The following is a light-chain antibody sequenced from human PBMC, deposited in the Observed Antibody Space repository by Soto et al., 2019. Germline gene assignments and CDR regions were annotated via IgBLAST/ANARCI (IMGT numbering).Light chain of an antibody. CDR1: QGISKY. V-gene: IGKV1-27*01. CDR3: QKCNSAPLT. J-gene: IGKJ4*01. CDR2: AAS. Sequence: DIQMTQSPSSLSASVGDRVSISCRASQGISKYLAWYQQKPGKVPKVLIYAASTLQSGVPSRFSGSGSGTDFTLTISSLQPDDVATYYCQKCNSAPLTFDGGTKVEIK.